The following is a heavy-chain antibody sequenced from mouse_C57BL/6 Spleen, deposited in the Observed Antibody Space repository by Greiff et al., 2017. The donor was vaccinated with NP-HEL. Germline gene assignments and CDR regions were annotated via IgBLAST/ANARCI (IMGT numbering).Heavy chain of an antibody. D-gene: IGHD1-1*01. J-gene: IGHJ3*01. CDR1: GYTFTSYW. V-gene: IGHV1-50*01. CDR3: ARGDYGKDY. CDR2: IDPSDSYT. Sequence: VQLVESGAELVKPGASVKLSCKASGYTFTSYWMQWVKQRPGQGLEWIGEIDPSDSYTNYNQKFKGKATLTVDTSSSTAYMQLSSLTSEDSAVYYCARGDYGKDYWGQGTLVTVSA.